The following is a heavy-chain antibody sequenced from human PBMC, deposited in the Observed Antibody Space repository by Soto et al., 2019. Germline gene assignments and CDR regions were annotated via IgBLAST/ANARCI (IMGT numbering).Heavy chain of an antibody. Sequence: QLQMVQSGAEVKQPGASEKISCKTSGYTFSSYSINWVRQAPGQGLEWMAWISTTSGNTHYAERVQGRVTVTLDKSARTAFMEMWGLTSDDTAVYFCARDNGYYDFWGQGTLVTVSS. CDR1: GYTFSSYS. CDR2: ISTTSGNT. D-gene: IGHD2-8*01. CDR3: ARDNGYYDF. J-gene: IGHJ4*02. V-gene: IGHV1-18*01.